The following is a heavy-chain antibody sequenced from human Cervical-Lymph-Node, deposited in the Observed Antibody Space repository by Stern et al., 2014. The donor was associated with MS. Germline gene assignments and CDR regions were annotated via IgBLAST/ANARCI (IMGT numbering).Heavy chain of an antibody. CDR3: AKREADYFDSSGFVHYFDY. CDR2: IRSSGGTT. CDR1: GFSFSSYA. J-gene: IGHJ4*02. Sequence: EVQLVESGGGLVQPGGSLRLSCAASGFSFSSYAMTWVRQAPGKGLEWVSGIRSSGGTTYYADSVKGRFTISRDNSKNTVYLQMNSLRAEDTAVYYCAKREADYFDSSGFVHYFDYWGQGTLVTVSS. V-gene: IGHV3-23*04. D-gene: IGHD3-22*01.